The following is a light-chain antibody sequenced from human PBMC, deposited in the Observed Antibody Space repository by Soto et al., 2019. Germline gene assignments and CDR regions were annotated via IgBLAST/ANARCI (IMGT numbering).Light chain of an antibody. V-gene: IGKV1-5*01. CDR1: RSISDW. Sequence: DIQMTQSPSSLSPSVGDRVTITCRASRSISDWLAWYQQKPGKAPELLIFDASNLKSGVSSRFSGSGSGTEFTLTISSLQPEDVAAYYCQKYNSAPLTFGGGTKVDIK. J-gene: IGKJ4*01. CDR3: QKYNSAPLT. CDR2: DAS.